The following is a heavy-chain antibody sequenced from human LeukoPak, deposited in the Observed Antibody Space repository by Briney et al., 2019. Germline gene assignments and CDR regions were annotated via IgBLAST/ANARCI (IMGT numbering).Heavy chain of an antibody. V-gene: IGHV1-69*04. D-gene: IGHD6-19*01. CDR1: GGTFSSYA. J-gene: IGHJ4*02. CDR3: ARVTRSGWNPFDY. CDR2: IIPILGIA. Sequence: SVKVSCKASGGTFSSYAISWVRQAPGQGLEWMGRIIPILGIANYARKFQGRVTITADKSTSTAYMELSSLRSEDTAVYYCARVTRSGWNPFDYWGQGTLVTVSS.